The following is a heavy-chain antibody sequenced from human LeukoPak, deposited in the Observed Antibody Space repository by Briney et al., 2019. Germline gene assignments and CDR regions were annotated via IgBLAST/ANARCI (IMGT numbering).Heavy chain of an antibody. Sequence: TGGSLRLSCAASGFTLSRNDIHWVRQAIGKGLERVSCIRTTGDTYYPDSVKGRFTISRENAKNSLYLQMNSLRDEDTAVYYCAKDSDYYHSSGYYYAYFQHWGQGTLVTVSS. CDR2: IRTTGDT. D-gene: IGHD3-22*01. V-gene: IGHV3-13*04. CDR3: AKDSDYYHSSGYYYAYFQH. CDR1: GFTLSRND. J-gene: IGHJ1*01.